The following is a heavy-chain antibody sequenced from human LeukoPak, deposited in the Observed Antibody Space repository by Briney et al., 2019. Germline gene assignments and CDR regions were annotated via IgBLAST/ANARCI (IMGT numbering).Heavy chain of an antibody. CDR3: AIKFVVPAALDY. CDR1: GYTFTGYF. J-gene: IGHJ4*02. CDR2: INPNSGAT. V-gene: IGHV1-2*02. Sequence: ASVTVSFKASGYTFTGYFLNWVRQAPGQGLEWMGWINPNSGATNYAPKFQGRVTMTRDTSITTAYMELSSLRSDDTAVYYCAIKFVVPAALDYWGAGTVVTVSS. D-gene: IGHD2-2*01.